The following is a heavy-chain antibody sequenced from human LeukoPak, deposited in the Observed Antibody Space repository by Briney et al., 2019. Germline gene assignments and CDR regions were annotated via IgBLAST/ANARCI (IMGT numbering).Heavy chain of an antibody. D-gene: IGHD4-17*01. CDR1: GYTFINNW. Sequence: GASVKVSCKASGYTFINNWMHWVRQAPGQGLEWVGLINPTGTGTLYAQKFQGRVTMTRDMSTSTVYMELSSLTSEDTAVYYCAIPRDGTTSYYWYFDLWGRGTLVTVSS. J-gene: IGHJ2*01. V-gene: IGHV1-46*01. CDR2: INPTGTGT. CDR3: AIPRDGTTSYYWYFDL.